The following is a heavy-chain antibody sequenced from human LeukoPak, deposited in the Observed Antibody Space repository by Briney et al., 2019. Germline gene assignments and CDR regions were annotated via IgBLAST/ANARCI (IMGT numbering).Heavy chain of an antibody. Sequence: SETLSLTCTVSGGSISSYYWSWIRQPPGKGLEWIGYIYYSGSTNYNPSLKSRVTISVDTSKNQFSLKLSSVTAADTAVYYCARTKKDILTGYLFDCWGQGTLVTVSS. CDR3: ARTKKDILTGYLFDC. CDR1: GGSISSYY. CDR2: IYYSGST. V-gene: IGHV4-59*01. J-gene: IGHJ4*02. D-gene: IGHD3-9*01.